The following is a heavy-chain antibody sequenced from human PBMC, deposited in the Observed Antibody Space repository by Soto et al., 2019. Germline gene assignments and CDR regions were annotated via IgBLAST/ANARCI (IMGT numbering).Heavy chain of an antibody. Sequence: GASVKVSCKASGGTFSSYAISWVRQAPGQGLEWMGGIIPIFGTANYAQKFQGRVTITADKSTSTAYMELSSLRSEDTAVYYCASRRGIVGLNWFDPWGQGTLVTVSS. CDR2: IIPIFGTA. V-gene: IGHV1-69*06. D-gene: IGHD1-26*01. J-gene: IGHJ5*02. CDR3: ASRRGIVGLNWFDP. CDR1: GGTFSSYA.